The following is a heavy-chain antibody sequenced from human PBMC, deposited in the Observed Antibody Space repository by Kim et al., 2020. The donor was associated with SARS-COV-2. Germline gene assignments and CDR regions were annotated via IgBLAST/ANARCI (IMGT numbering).Heavy chain of an antibody. CDR2: ISGSGGST. CDR1: GFTFSSYA. J-gene: IGHJ6*02. V-gene: IGHV3-23*01. CDR3: ANGRDYQGGKYYYYYGMDV. Sequence: GGSLRLSCAASGFTFSSYAMSWVRQAPGKGLEWVSAISGSGGSTYYADSVKGRFTISRDNSKNTLYLQMNSLRAEDTAVYYCANGRDYQGGKYYYYYGMDVWGQGTTVTVSS. D-gene: IGHD2-2*01.